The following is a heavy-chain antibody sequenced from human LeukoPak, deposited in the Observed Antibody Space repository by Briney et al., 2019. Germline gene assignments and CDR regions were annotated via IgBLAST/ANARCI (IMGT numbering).Heavy chain of an antibody. D-gene: IGHD3/OR15-3a*01. Sequence: PGGSLSLSCAVSGFRVSDYYMSWVRPAPGKGLEWVGLIRDSGEAFYADFARGRFAISRDESENTLYLQMNSLRVEDTAVYFCARDRAANQDWVEFDPWGQGTPVIVSS. CDR3: ARDRAANQDWVEFDP. V-gene: IGHV3-66*03. CDR2: IRDSGEA. J-gene: IGHJ5*02. CDR1: GFRVSDYY.